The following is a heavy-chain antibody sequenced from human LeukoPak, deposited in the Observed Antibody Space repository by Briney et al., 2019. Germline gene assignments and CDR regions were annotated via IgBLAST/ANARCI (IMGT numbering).Heavy chain of an antibody. J-gene: IGHJ4*02. CDR3: EREADYNFDY. CDR2: IKQDGSEK. D-gene: IGHD4-11*01. CDR1: GFTFSSYW. Sequence: GGSLRLSCAASGFTFSSYWMSWVRQAPAKGLEWVANIKQDGSEKYYVDSVKGRFTISRDNAKNSLYLQMNSLRAEDTAVYYCEREADYNFDYWGQATQVTVSS. V-gene: IGHV3-7*01.